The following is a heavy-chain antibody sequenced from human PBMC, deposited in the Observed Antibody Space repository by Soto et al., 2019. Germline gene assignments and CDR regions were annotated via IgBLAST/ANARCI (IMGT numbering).Heavy chain of an antibody. CDR2: IYYSGTT. CDR3: ARRGLGPQYSGYRFDY. CDR1: DDSFSTSTYY. D-gene: IGHD5-12*01. J-gene: IGHJ4*02. Sequence: QLQLQESGPGLVKPSETLSLTCTVSDDSFSTSTYYWGWLRQPPGKGLEWIGSIYYSGTTYYNPSLKSRVTISVDTSKNQFSLGLRSVTAADTAVYFCARRGLGPQYSGYRFDYWRQGTLVTVYS. V-gene: IGHV4-39*01.